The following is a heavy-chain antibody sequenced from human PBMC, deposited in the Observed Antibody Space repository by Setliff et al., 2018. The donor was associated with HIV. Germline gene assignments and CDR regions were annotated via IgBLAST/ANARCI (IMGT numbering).Heavy chain of an antibody. J-gene: IGHJ6*03. CDR1: GFTLSTYR. CDR2: IIRDSSYI. CDR3: ARDSTTLLAAMDV. D-gene: IGHD4-4*01. Sequence: PGGSLRLSCVASGFTLSTYRMNWVRQAPGKGLEWVSSIIRDSSYIFDADSVKGRFTISRDNAQNSLYLQMNNLRVEDTAVYYCARDSTTLLAAMDVWGKGTTVTVSS. V-gene: IGHV3-21*01.